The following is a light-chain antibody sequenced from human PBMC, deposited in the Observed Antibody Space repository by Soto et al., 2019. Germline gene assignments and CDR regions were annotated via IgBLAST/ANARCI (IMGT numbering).Light chain of an antibody. CDR2: DAS. CDR1: QSVSSNS. J-gene: IGKJ4*01. CDR3: QLYSSSPQT. V-gene: IGKV3-20*01. Sequence: EIVLTQSPGTLSLSPGERATLSCRASQSVSSNSLAWYQQKPDQAPRLLIYDASSRATGIPDRFSGSGSGTDFTLTISRLEPEDFAVYYCQLYSSSPQTFGGGTKVEIK.